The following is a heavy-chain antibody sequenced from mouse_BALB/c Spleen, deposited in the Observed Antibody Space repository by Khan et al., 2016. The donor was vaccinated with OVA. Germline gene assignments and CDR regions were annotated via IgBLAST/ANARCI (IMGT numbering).Heavy chain of an antibody. J-gene: IGHJ4*01. Sequence: QVQLKESGPGLVAPSQSLSITCTVSGFSLSRYNIHWVRQPPGKGLEWLGMIWGGGGTDYNSTLKSRLSISTDNSTSQLFLIMNSLQTDDSAMYYCSRAYYCYDGYYYRDYWGQGTSVTVSS. CDR1: GFSLSRYN. CDR3: SRAYYCYDGYYYRDY. D-gene: IGHD2-9*01. V-gene: IGHV2-6-4*01. CDR2: IWGGGGT.